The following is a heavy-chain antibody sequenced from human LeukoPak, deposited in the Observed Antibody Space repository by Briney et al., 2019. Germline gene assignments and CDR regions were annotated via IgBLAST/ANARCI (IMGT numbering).Heavy chain of an antibody. D-gene: IGHD1-26*01. J-gene: IGHJ4*02. V-gene: IGHV4-30-2*01. CDR1: GGSISSGGYS. CDR3: ARERGSDGFDY. CDR2: IYHSGST. Sequence: SQTLSLTCAVSGGSISSGGYSWSWIRQPPGKGLEWIGYIYHSGSTYYNPSLKSRVTISVDRSKNQFSLKLSSVTAADTAVYYCARERGSDGFDYWGQGTLVTVSS.